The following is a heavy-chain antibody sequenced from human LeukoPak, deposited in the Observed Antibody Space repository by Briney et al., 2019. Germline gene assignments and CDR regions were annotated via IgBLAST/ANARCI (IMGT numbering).Heavy chain of an antibody. D-gene: IGHD2-15*01. Sequence: SETLSLTCTVSGGSISSSSYYWGWIRQPPGKGLEWIGSIYYSGSTYYSPSLKSRVTISVDTSKNQFSLKLSSVTAADTAVYYCARGHAGGAFDIWGQGTMVTVSS. J-gene: IGHJ3*02. V-gene: IGHV4-39*07. CDR2: IYYSGST. CDR1: GGSISSSSYY. CDR3: ARGHAGGAFDI.